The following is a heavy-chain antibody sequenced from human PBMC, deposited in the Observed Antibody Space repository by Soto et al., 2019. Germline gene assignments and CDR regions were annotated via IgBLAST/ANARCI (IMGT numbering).Heavy chain of an antibody. Sequence: QVQLVESGGGVVQSGRSLRLSCAASGFTFSNYAMHWVRQAPGKGLEWVAVISYDGSNKYYADSVKGRFTISRDNSKNTLYLQMNSLRAEDTAVYYCAREPAYYYDSSGYSAPFGYWGQGTLVTVSS. D-gene: IGHD3-22*01. V-gene: IGHV3-30-3*01. CDR2: ISYDGSNK. J-gene: IGHJ4*02. CDR1: GFTFSNYA. CDR3: AREPAYYYDSSGYSAPFGY.